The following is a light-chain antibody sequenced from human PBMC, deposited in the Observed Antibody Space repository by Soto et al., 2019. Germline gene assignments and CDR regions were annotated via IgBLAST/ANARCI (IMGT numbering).Light chain of an antibody. CDR2: NVS. CDR1: QSVSNN. CDR3: QQYNNWPRT. V-gene: IGKV3-15*01. J-gene: IGKJ1*01. Sequence: DIVMTQSPATLSVSPGEIATLSCWASQSVSNNLAWYQQKPGQAPRLLIYNVSTCATGIPARFSGSESGTEFTLTISSLQSEDFAVYYCQQYNNWPRTFGQGTKVEIK.